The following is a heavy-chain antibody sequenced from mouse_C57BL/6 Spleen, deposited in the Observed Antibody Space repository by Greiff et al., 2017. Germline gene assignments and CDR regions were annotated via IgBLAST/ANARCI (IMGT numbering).Heavy chain of an antibody. Sequence: QVQLKESGPELVKPGASVKISCKASGYAFSSSWMNWVKQRPGKGLEWIGRIYPGDGDTNYNGKFKGKATLTADKSSSTAYMQLSSLTSEDSAVYFCARGTGVDYWGQGTTLTVSS. CDR1: GYAFSSSW. CDR2: IYPGDGDT. CDR3: ARGTGVDY. V-gene: IGHV1-82*01. D-gene: IGHD4-1*01. J-gene: IGHJ2*01.